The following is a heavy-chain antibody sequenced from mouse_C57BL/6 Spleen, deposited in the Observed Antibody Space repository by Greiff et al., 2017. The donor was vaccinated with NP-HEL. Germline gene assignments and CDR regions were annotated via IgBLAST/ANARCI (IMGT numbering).Heavy chain of an antibody. V-gene: IGHV1-82*01. CDR1: GYAFSSSW. Sequence: QVQLQQSGPELVKPGASVKISCKASGYAFSSSWMNWVKQRPGKGLEWIGRIYPGDGDTNYNGKFKGKATLTADKSSSTAYMQLSSLTSEDSAVYFCARRGLGYFDYWGQGTTLTVSS. CDR2: IYPGDGDT. CDR3: ARRGLGYFDY. J-gene: IGHJ2*01.